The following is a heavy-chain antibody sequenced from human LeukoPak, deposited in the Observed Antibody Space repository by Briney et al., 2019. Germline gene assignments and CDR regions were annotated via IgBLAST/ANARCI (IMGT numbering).Heavy chain of an antibody. Sequence: GGSLRLSCTSSGFTFGDYAMSWVRQAPGKGLEWVGYIRNKAYGGTTDYAASVKGRFTISRDDSKSIAYLQMNSLKTGDTAVYYCFRDYYDSRPGFDFWGQGTMVTVSS. CDR3: FRDYYDSRPGFDF. J-gene: IGHJ3*01. V-gene: IGHV3-49*04. D-gene: IGHD3-22*01. CDR1: GFTFGDYA. CDR2: IRNKAYGGTT.